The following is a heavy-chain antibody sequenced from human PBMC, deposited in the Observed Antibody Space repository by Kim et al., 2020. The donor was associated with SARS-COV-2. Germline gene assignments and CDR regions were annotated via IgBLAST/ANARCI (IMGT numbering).Heavy chain of an antibody. Sequence: SETLSLTCTVSGGSISSGGYYWSWIRQHPGKGLEWIGYIYYSGSTYYNPSLKSRVTISVDTSKNQFSLKLSSVTAADTAVYYCAGTSDSSSWYSVDYWGQGTLVTVSS. CDR3: AGTSDSSSWYSVDY. D-gene: IGHD6-13*01. CDR2: IYYSGST. CDR1: GGSISSGGYY. J-gene: IGHJ4*02. V-gene: IGHV4-31*03.